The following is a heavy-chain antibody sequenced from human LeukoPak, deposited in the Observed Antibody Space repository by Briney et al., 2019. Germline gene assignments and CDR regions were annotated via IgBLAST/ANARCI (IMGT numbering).Heavy chain of an antibody. J-gene: IGHJ3*02. CDR2: ISGSGGST. D-gene: IGHD6-19*01. CDR1: GFIFSSYA. Sequence: GGSLRLSCAASGFIFSSYAMSWVRQAPGKGLEWVSAISGSGGSTYYADSVKGRFTISRDNSKNTLYLQMNSLRAEDTAVYYCAKVRSGIAVAGDAFDIWGQGTMVTVSS. CDR3: AKVRSGIAVAGDAFDI. V-gene: IGHV3-23*01.